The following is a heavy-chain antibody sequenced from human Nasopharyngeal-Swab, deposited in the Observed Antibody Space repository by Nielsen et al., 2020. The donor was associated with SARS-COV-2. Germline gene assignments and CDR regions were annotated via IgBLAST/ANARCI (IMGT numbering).Heavy chain of an antibody. J-gene: IGHJ4*02. Sequence: SCAASGFTFSSYAMSWVRQAPGKGLEWVSAISGSGGSTYYADSVKGRFTISRDNSKNTLYLQMNSLRAEDTAVYYCAKDSSGYPLFDYWGQGTLVTVSS. D-gene: IGHD3-22*01. CDR2: ISGSGGST. CDR3: AKDSSGYPLFDY. V-gene: IGHV3-23*01. CDR1: GFTFSSYA.